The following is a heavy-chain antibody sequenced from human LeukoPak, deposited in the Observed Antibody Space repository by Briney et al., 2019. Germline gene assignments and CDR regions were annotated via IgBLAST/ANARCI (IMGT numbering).Heavy chain of an antibody. CDR1: GLTFSSYA. CDR3: AKAFIAAAATVWFDP. J-gene: IGHJ5*02. Sequence: GRSLRLSCAASGLTFSSYAMSWVRQAPGKGLEWVSAISGSGGSTYYADSVKGRFTISRDNSKNTLYLQMNSLRAEDTAVYYCAKAFIAAAATVWFDPWGQGTLVTVSS. D-gene: IGHD6-13*01. V-gene: IGHV3-23*01. CDR2: ISGSGGST.